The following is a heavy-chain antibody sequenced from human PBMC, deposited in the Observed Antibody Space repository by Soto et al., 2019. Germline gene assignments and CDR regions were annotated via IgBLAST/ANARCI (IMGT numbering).Heavy chain of an antibody. D-gene: IGHD2-21*02. V-gene: IGHV3-30-3*01. CDR1: GFTFSLFA. J-gene: IGHJ2*01. CDR3: AANLYCGNDCYQAALNT. Sequence: QLVESGGGVVQPGRSLRLTCAGSGFTFSLFAMHWVRQAPGKGLEWVTVISYDGRNIYYADSVMGRFTISRDNSKNTVYLQMNNLRSEDTAVYYCAANLYCGNDCYQAALNTWGGGTVVTVSS. CDR2: ISYDGRNI.